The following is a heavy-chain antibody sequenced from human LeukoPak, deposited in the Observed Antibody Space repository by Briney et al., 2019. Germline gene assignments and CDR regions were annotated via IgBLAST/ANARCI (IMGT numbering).Heavy chain of an antibody. CDR2: IGNRVNAYTT. CDR1: GFTFSDHY. D-gene: IGHD3-3*01. Sequence: GGSVRLSCAASGFTFSDHYMEWVRQAPGKRLEWVGRIGNRVNAYTTEYAASVKGRSNISRDDSKNSLYLQMNSLKTEDTAVYYCTRRRFYFDYWGQGNLVTVSS. CDR3: TRRRFYFDY. V-gene: IGHV3-72*01. J-gene: IGHJ4*02.